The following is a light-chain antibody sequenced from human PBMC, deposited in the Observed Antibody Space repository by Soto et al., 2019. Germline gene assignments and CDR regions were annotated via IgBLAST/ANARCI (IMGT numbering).Light chain of an antibody. CDR3: QQYGSSPPWK. V-gene: IGKV3-20*01. CDR2: GAS. CDR1: ESVTSSY. J-gene: IGKJ1*01. Sequence: IVLTHSPGTLSLSPGERATLSFRSSESVTSSYLAWYQQKPGQAPRLLIYGASSRATGIPDRFSGSGSGTDFTLTINRLEPEDFAVYYCQQYGSSPPWKFGQGTKVDIK.